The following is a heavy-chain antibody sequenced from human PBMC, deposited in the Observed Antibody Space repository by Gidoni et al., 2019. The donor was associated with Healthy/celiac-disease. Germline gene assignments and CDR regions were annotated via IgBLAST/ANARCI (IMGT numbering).Heavy chain of an antibody. CDR1: GFTFSRDA. CDR3: ARDRYPVIVATIKALYYYYYGMDV. V-gene: IGHV3-30-3*01. J-gene: IGHJ6*02. D-gene: IGHD5-12*01. CDR2: ISYDGSNK. Sequence: QVQLVESGGGVVQPGRSLGLSCAASGFTFSRDAMHWVRRAPGKGLEGVAVISYDGSNKYYADSVKGRFTISRDNSKTTLYLQMNSLRAEDTAVYYCARDRYPVIVATIKALYYYYYGMDVWGQGTTVTVSS.